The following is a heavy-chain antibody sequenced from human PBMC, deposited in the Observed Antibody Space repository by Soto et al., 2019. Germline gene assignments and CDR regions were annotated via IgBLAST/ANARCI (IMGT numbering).Heavy chain of an antibody. CDR2: IYYSGST. V-gene: IGHV4-39*01. J-gene: IGHJ6*02. D-gene: IGHD2-8*02. CDR1: GGSISSSSYY. CDR3: ARHPSGRPEKYWRTEYYYYGMDV. Sequence: SETLSLTCAVSGGSISSSSYYWGWIRQPPGKGLEWIGSIYYSGSTYYNPSLKSRVTISVDTSKNQFSLKLSSVTAADTAVYYCARHPSGRPEKYWRTEYYYYGMDVWGQGTTVTVSS.